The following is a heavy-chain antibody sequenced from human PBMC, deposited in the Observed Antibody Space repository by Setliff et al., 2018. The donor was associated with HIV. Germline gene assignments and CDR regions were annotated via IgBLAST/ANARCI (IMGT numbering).Heavy chain of an antibody. V-gene: IGHV1-69*05. CDR3: ARDLAESASIMIRGAGWFDP. CDR2: TNPILGSA. CDR1: GGTFNRHA. Sequence: GASVKVSCKASGGTFNRHAISWLRQAPGQGLEWMGGTNPILGSANYAQKFQGRVTITTDESTSTAYMELSSLRSDDTAVYFCARDLAESASIMIRGAGWFDPWGQGTLVTVSS. D-gene: IGHD3-10*01. J-gene: IGHJ5*02.